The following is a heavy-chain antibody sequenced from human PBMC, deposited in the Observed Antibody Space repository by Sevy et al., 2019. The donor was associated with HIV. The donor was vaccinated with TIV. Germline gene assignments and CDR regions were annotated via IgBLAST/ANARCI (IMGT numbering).Heavy chain of an antibody. CDR1: GFTVSSNY. CDR2: IYSGGST. D-gene: IGHD3-10*01. J-gene: IGHJ6*02. CDR3: ARGGPMVRGVIIYYGMDV. V-gene: IGHV3-53*01. Sequence: GGSLRLSCAASGFTVSSNYMSWVRQAPGKGLERVSVIYSGGSTYYADSVKGRFTISRDNSKNTLYLQMNSLRAEDTAVYYCARGGPMVRGVIIYYGMDVWRQGTTVTISS.